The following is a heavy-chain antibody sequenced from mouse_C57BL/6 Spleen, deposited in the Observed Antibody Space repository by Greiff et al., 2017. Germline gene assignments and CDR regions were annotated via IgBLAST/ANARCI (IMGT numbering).Heavy chain of an antibody. V-gene: IGHV1-76*01. CDR1: GYTFTDYY. CDR2: IYPGSGNT. CDR3: AREGIYDGYGFAY. D-gene: IGHD2-3*01. J-gene: IGHJ3*01. Sequence: VQLQQSGAELVRPGASVKLSCKASGYTFTDYYINWVKQRPGQGLEWIARIYPGSGNTYYNEKFKGKATLTAEKSSSTAYMQLSSLTSEDSAVYFCAREGIYDGYGFAYWGQGTLVTVSA.